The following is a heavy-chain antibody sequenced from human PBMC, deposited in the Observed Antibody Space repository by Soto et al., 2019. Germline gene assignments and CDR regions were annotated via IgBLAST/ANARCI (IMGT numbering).Heavy chain of an antibody. CDR1: GFSFSGSS. V-gene: IGHV3-73*01. J-gene: IGHJ3*02. Sequence: PGGSLRLSCAASGFSFSGSSMHWVRQASGKGLEWVGRIRSGADNYATAYTASMKGRFIISRDDSKNTAYLQMNSLKTEDTAVYYCTRLSTNAPYDACDIWGQGTMVTVPS. CDR2: IRSGADNYAT. D-gene: IGHD2-8*01. CDR3: TRLSTNAPYDACDI.